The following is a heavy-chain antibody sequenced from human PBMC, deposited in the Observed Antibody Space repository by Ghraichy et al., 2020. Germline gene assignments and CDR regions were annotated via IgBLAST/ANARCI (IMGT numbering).Heavy chain of an antibody. CDR2: INHSGST. V-gene: IGHV4-34*01. D-gene: IGHD6-19*01. Sequence: SETLSLTCAVYGGSFSGYYWSWIRQPPGKGLEWIGEINHSGSTNYNPSLKSRVTISVDTSKNQFSLKLSSVTAADTAVYYCARGVAVAGLDYWGQGTLVTVSS. CDR1: GGSFSGYY. CDR3: ARGVAVAGLDY. J-gene: IGHJ4*02.